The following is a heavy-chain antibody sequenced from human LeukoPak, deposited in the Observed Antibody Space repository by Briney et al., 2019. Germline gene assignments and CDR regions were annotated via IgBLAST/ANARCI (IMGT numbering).Heavy chain of an antibody. CDR2: MCYSGSS. Sequence: SETLFLTCTVSGASISSSNNCWGWIRQPPGKGLEWIGTMCYSGSSFYNPSLKSRVTLSVYTSKNQFSLKLSSVTATDTAVYYCARTEKYIPEGWFDPCGQGTLVTVSS. V-gene: IGHV4-39*01. J-gene: IGHJ5*02. D-gene: IGHD1-1*01. CDR1: GASISSSNNC. CDR3: ARTEKYIPEGWFDP.